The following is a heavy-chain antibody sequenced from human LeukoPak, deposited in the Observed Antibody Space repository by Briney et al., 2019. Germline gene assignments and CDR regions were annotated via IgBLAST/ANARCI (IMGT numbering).Heavy chain of an antibody. D-gene: IGHD3-10*01. CDR3: ARGSAALVRGAFDI. J-gene: IGHJ3*02. CDR1: GDSISSYY. CDR2: MYYTAST. V-gene: IGHV4-59*01. Sequence: SETLSLTCTVSGDSISSYYWTWIRQTPGKGLEWIGYMYYTASTKYNPSLKSRVTISADTSKNQFSLKLTSVTAADTAVYYCARGSAALVRGAFDIWGQGTMVTVS.